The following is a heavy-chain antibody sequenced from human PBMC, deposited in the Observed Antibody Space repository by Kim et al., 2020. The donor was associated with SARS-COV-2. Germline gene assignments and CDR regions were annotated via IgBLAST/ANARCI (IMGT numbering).Heavy chain of an antibody. J-gene: IGHJ6*02. CDR3: ARPGRSTMDV. D-gene: IGHD1-1*01. V-gene: IGHV4-39*01. Sequence: SETLSLTCTVSGGSISSSSYYWGWIRQPPGKGLEWIGSIYYSGSTYYNPSLKSRVTISVDTSKNQFSLKLSSVTAADTAVYYCARPGRSTMDVWGQGTTVTVSS. CDR2: IYYSGST. CDR1: GGSISSSSYY.